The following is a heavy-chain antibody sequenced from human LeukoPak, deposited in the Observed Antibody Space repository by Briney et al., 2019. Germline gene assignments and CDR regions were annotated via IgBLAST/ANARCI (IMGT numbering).Heavy chain of an antibody. V-gene: IGHV3-7*01. D-gene: IGHD3-3*01. CDR3: ARDLPHYDFWSGYYTDWFDP. J-gene: IGHJ5*02. Sequence: GGSLRLSCAASGFTFSSYWMSWVRQAPGKGLEWVANIKQDGSEKYYVDSVKGRFTISRDNAKNSLYLQMNSLRAEDTAVYYCARDLPHYDFWSGYYTDWFDPWGQGTLVTVSS. CDR1: GFTFSSYW. CDR2: IKQDGSEK.